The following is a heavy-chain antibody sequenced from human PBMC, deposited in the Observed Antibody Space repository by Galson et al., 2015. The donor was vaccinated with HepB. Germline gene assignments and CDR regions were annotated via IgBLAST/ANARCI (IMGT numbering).Heavy chain of an antibody. CDR1: GFTFSSYG. V-gene: IGHV3-30*18. CDR3: AKRGEEWELSGIDY. J-gene: IGHJ4*02. Sequence: SLRLSCAASGFTFSSYGMHWVRQAPGKGLEWVAVISYDGSNKYYADSVKGRFTISRDNSRNTLYLQMNSLRAEDTAVYYCAKRGEEWELSGIDYWGQGTLVTVSS. D-gene: IGHD1-26*01. CDR2: ISYDGSNK.